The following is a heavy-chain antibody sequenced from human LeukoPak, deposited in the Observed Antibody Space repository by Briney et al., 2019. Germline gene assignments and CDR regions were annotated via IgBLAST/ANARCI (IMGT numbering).Heavy chain of an antibody. D-gene: IGHD1-26*01. V-gene: IGHV3-66*03. CDR1: GFDVSTNY. Sequence: GGSQRLSCVVSGFDVSTNYMSWVRQAPGKGLEWVSLIYPSGGTYYADSVKGRFTISKDNLQNTVYLEMNSLRAEDTAVYYCARDRSGSYSVDYWGQGTLVTVSS. CDR2: IYPSGGT. J-gene: IGHJ4*02. CDR3: ARDRSGSYSVDY.